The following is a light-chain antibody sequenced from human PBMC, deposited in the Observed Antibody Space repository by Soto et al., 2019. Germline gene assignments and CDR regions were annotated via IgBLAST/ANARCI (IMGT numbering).Light chain of an antibody. J-gene: IGKJ1*01. CDR3: QQYNDWPPV. CDR1: QNVNSN. Sequence: EIVMTQSPATLSVSPGERATLSCRASQNVNSNLAWYQQKPGQAPRLLIHGASSRATDIPARFSGSGSGTEFPLTISSLQSEDFALYYCQQYNDWPPVFGQGTKVDIK. V-gene: IGKV3-15*01. CDR2: GAS.